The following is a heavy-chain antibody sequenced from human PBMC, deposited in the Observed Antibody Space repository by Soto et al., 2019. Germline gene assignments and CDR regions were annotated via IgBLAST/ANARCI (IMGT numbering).Heavy chain of an antibody. V-gene: IGHV3-33*01. CDR2: IWYGGSNK. CDR1: GFTFSSYG. D-gene: IGHD6-13*01. Sequence: LRLSCAASGFTFSSYGMHWVRQAPGKGLEWVAVIWYGGSNKYYADSVKGRFTISRDNSKNTLYLQMNSLRAEDTAVYYCARSRGYSSSWYFPYFDYWGQGTLVTVSS. CDR3: ARSRGYSSSWYFPYFDY. J-gene: IGHJ4*02.